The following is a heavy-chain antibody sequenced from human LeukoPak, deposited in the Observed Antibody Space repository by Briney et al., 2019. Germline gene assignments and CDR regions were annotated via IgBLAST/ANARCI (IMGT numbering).Heavy chain of an antibody. V-gene: IGHV5-51*01. CDR2: IYPGDSDT. CDR1: GYTFPNYW. J-gene: IGHJ4*02. D-gene: IGHD3-10*01. CDR3: ARLENYYGSFDY. Sequence: GESLKISCMASGYTFPNYWIAWVRQMPGKGLEWMGIIYPGDSDTRFSPSFQGQVTLSADKSISTTYLQWSSLKASDTAMYYCARLENYYGSFDYWGQGTLVTVSS.